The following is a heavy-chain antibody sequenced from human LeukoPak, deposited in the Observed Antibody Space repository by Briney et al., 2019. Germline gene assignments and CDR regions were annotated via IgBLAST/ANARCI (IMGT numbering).Heavy chain of an antibody. Sequence: GGSLRLSCAASGFTFSSYGMHWVRQAPGKGLEWVAVIWDDGGNKVYADSVKGRFTISRDNSKNALFLQMNSLRAEDTAVYYCARDPSGGYVPYFDYWGQGTLVTVSS. D-gene: IGHD3-16*01. V-gene: IGHV3-33*01. J-gene: IGHJ4*02. CDR1: GFTFSSYG. CDR2: IWDDGGNK. CDR3: ARDPSGGYVPYFDY.